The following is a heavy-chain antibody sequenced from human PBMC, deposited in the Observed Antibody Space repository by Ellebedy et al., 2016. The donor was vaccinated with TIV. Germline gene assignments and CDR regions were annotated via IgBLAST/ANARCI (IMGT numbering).Heavy chain of an antibody. CDR1: GYTFTTYG. Sequence: AASVKVSCKASGYTFTTYGISWVRQAPGQGLEWMGWIGTYNGNTKHAQKLQGRVTMTTDPSTSTAYMELRSLRSDDTAVYYCARDQWGAGGVVVYWGQGTLVTVSS. D-gene: IGHD2-15*01. V-gene: IGHV1-18*04. J-gene: IGHJ4*02. CDR3: ARDQWGAGGVVVY. CDR2: IGTYNGNT.